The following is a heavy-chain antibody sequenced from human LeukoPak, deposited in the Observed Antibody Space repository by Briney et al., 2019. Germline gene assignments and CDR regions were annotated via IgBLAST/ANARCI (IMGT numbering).Heavy chain of an antibody. Sequence: GGSLRLSCAASGFTFDDYGMSWVRQAPGKGLEWVSGINWNGGSTGYADSVKGRFTISRDNAKNSLYLRMNSLRAEDTALYYCASLVTTSSPSDYWGKGTLVTVSS. J-gene: IGHJ4*02. D-gene: IGHD4-17*01. CDR3: ASLVTTSSPSDY. CDR2: INWNGGST. V-gene: IGHV3-20*04. CDR1: GFTFDDYG.